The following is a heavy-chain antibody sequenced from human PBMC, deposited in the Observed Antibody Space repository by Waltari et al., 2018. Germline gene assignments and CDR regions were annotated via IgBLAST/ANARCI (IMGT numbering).Heavy chain of an antibody. CDR2: ISWDGGST. J-gene: IGHJ6*02. D-gene: IGHD6-13*01. V-gene: IGHV3-43D*04. Sequence: EVQLVESGGVVVQPGGSLRLSCAASGFTFDDYAMHWVRQAPGKGLEWVSLISWDGGSTYYADSVKGRFTISRDNSKNSLYLQMNSLRAEDTALYYCAKDGGSSSWYSFYYGMDVWGQGTTVTVSS. CDR1: GFTFDDYA. CDR3: AKDGGSSSWYSFYYGMDV.